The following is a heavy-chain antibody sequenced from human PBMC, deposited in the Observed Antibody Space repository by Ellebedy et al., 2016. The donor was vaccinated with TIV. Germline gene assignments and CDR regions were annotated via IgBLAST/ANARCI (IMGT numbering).Heavy chain of an antibody. CDR1: GGMFTGNS. CDR2: INEVGST. V-gene: IGHV4-34*01. D-gene: IGHD3/OR15-3a*01. CDR3: ARSLLIFTFDKCYFDL. Sequence: SETLSLTCAVYGGMFTGNSWSWIRQPPGKGLEWIGEINEVGSTSYNPSLKSRVTISVDTSKNQFSLKLSSVTAADTAVYYCARSLLIFTFDKCYFDLWGRGTLVTVSS. J-gene: IGHJ2*01.